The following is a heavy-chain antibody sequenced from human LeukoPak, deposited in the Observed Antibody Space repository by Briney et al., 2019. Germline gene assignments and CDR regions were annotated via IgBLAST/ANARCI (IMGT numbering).Heavy chain of an antibody. CDR3: ARLPRVPAAIPHYYYYYMDV. CDR2: IYTSGST. CDR1: GGSISSYY. D-gene: IGHD2-2*02. V-gene: IGHV4-4*09. J-gene: IGHJ6*03. Sequence: SETLSLTCTVSGGSISSYYWSWIRQPPGKGLEWIGYIYTSGSTNYNPSLKSRVTISVDTSKNQFSLKLSSVTAADTAVYYCARLPRVPAAIPHYYYYYMDVWGKGTTVTVSS.